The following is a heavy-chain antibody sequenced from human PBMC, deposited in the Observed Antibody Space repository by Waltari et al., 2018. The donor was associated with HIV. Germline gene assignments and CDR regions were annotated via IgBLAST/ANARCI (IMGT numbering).Heavy chain of an antibody. V-gene: IGHV3-15*01. CDR3: TIDHKSGWYNDWFDP. CDR2: IKSRTDGGTT. D-gene: IGHD6-19*01. J-gene: IGHJ5*02. Sequence: EVYLVESGGGLVRPGGSFRLSCAASGFTFINAWMSWVLQSPGKGLEWVGRIKSRTDGGTTDYAAPVKGRFIISRDESKKMVYQQMNSLKIEDTAIYYCTIDHKSGWYNDWFDPWGQGSLVTVSS. CDR1: GFTFINAW.